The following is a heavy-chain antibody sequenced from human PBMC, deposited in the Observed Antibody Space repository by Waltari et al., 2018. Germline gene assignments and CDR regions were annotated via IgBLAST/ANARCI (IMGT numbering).Heavy chain of an antibody. CDR3: ARLGAVCGNSSCPWFFDS. J-gene: IGHJ4*02. D-gene: IGHD3-16*01. CDR1: GFNFNIYY. V-gene: IGHV3-21*01. Sequence: EVRLVESGGGRVTPGGSLRLSCEASGFNFNIYYINWVRQAPGKGLEWVSSITSSSDYIYYADSVKGRFTISRDNAKNSVYLHMTSLRAEDTAVYYCARLGAVCGNSSCPWFFDSWGQGTLVTVSS. CDR2: ITSSSDYI.